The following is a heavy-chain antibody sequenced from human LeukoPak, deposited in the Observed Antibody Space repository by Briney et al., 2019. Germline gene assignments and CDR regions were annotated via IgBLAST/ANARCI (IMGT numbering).Heavy chain of an antibody. J-gene: IGHJ4*02. CDR3: ANMVRGVTNDY. Sequence: GGSLRLSCAASGFSFSTYAMSWVRQAPGKGLEWVSAISYSGGNTYYADSVKGRFTISKDNSKNTLYLQMNSLRAEDTAVYYCANMVRGVTNDYWGQGTLVTVSS. D-gene: IGHD3-10*01. CDR1: GFSFSTYA. CDR2: ISYSGGNT. V-gene: IGHV3-23*01.